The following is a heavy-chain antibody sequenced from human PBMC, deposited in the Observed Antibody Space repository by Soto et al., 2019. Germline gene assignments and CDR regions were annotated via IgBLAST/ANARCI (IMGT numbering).Heavy chain of an antibody. J-gene: IGHJ4*02. CDR3: ARDLAAGDF. V-gene: IGHV1-46*01. Sequence: QVQLVQSGAEVKKPGASVKVSCKASGYIFINYYIHWVRQAPGQGLEWIGIINPNGGSTNYAQKFRGRVTLARDTSTSSVYMDLSSLRSEDTAMYYCARDLAAGDFWGQGTLVTVSS. CDR2: INPNGGST. D-gene: IGHD6-13*01. CDR1: GYIFINYY.